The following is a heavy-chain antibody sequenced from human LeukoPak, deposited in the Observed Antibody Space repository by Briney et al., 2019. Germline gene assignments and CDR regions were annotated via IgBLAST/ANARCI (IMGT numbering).Heavy chain of an antibody. CDR3: ARVQVTMVRGWYYYYMDV. CDR2: IYTSGST. D-gene: IGHD3-10*01. J-gene: IGHJ6*03. V-gene: IGHV4-4*07. CDR1: GGSISGYY. Sequence: SETLSLTCTVSGGSISGYYWSWIRQPAGKGLEWIGRIYTSGSTNYNPSLKSRVTISVDTSKNQFSLKLSSVTAADTAVYYCARVQVTMVRGWYYYYMDVWGKGTTVTVSS.